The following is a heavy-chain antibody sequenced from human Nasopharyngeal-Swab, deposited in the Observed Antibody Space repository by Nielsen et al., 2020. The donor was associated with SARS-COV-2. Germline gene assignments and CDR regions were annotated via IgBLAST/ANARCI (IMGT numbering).Heavy chain of an antibody. D-gene: IGHD4-17*01. CDR3: AKLHHYYGESDY. Sequence: GGSLRLSCAASGFTFSSYAMSWVRQAPGKGLEWVSTISGSGGSTYYADSVKGRFTISRDNSKNTLYLQMNSLRAEDTAVYYCAKLHHYYGESDYWGQGTLVTVSS. V-gene: IGHV3-23*01. CDR1: GFTFSSYA. CDR2: ISGSGGST. J-gene: IGHJ4*02.